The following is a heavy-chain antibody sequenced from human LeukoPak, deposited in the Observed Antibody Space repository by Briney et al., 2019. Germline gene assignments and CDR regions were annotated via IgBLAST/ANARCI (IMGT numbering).Heavy chain of an antibody. CDR3: ARGPSGSRFDY. V-gene: IGHV4-4*07. CDR2: IYASGST. Sequence: SETLSLTCIVSGGSISSDNWSWIRQPPGKGLEWIGCIYASGSTNYNPSLKSRVTMSVDTSKNQFSLKLTSVTAADTAVYYCARGPSGSRFDYWGQGTLVTVSS. J-gene: IGHJ4*02. CDR1: GGSISSDN. D-gene: IGHD3-10*01.